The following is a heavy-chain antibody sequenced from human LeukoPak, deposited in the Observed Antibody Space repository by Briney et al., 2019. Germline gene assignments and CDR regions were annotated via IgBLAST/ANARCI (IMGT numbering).Heavy chain of an antibody. Sequence: PGGSLRLSCAASGFTFDDYAMHWVRQAPGKGLEWVSGISWNSGSIGYADSVKGRFTISRDNAKNSLYLQMNSLRAEDTALYYCAKDKDYVWGSYWFDPWGQGTLVTVSS. J-gene: IGHJ5*02. CDR1: GFTFDDYA. D-gene: IGHD3-16*01. CDR3: AKDKDYVWGSYWFDP. V-gene: IGHV3-9*01. CDR2: ISWNSGSI.